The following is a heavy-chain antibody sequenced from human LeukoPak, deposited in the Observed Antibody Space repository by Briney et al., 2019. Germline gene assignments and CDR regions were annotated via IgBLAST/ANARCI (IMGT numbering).Heavy chain of an antibody. CDR1: GGSISSSSYY. CDR3: AIRRRYYYEMLGAFDI. J-gene: IGHJ3*02. D-gene: IGHD3-22*01. CDR2: IYYSGST. V-gene: IGHV4-39*01. Sequence: PSETLSLTCTVSGGSISSSSYYWGWIRQPPGKGLEWIGSIYYSGSTYYNPSLKSRVTISVDTSKNQFSLKLSSVTAADTAVYYCAIRRRYYYEMLGAFDIWGQGTMVTVSS.